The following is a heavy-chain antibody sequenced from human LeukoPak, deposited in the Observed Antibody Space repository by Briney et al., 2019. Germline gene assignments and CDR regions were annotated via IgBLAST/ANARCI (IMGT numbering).Heavy chain of an antibody. V-gene: IGHV3-30*01. CDR1: GFTFSSYA. Sequence: PGGSLRLSCAASGFTFSSYAMHWVRQAPGKGLEWVAVISYDGSNKYYADSVKGRFTISRDNSKNTLYLQMNSLRAEDTAVYYCARGTRVDTFDPWGQGTLVTVSS. CDR3: ARGTRVDTFDP. CDR2: ISYDGSNK. D-gene: IGHD1-1*01. J-gene: IGHJ5*02.